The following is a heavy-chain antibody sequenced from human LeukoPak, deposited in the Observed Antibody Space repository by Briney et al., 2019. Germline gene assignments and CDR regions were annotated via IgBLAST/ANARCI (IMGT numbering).Heavy chain of an antibody. CDR1: GYTFSSYY. J-gene: IGHJ4*02. D-gene: IGHD1-14*01. CDR2: INPSGGST. CDR3: ARGSANRREYYFDY. V-gene: IGHV1-46*01. Sequence: ASVKVSFKASGYTFSSYYMHWVRQAPGQGLEWMGIINPSGGSTNYAQKFQGRVTMTRDSSTSTVYMELSSLRSEDTAVYYCARGSANRREYYFDYWGQGALVTVSS.